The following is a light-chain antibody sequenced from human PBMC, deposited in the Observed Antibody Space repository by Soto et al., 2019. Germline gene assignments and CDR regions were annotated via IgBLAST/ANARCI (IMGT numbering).Light chain of an antibody. CDR1: SSDVGDYNR. CDR2: DVS. V-gene: IGLV2-18*02. CDR3: SSYTTSSTYV. J-gene: IGLJ1*01. Sequence: QSVLTQPASVSGSPGQSITISCTGTSSDVGDYNRVSWYQQPPGTAPKLMIYDVSNRPSGIPDRFSGSKSGNAASLTISGLQAEDEADYYCSSYTTSSTYVFGTGTKVTVL.